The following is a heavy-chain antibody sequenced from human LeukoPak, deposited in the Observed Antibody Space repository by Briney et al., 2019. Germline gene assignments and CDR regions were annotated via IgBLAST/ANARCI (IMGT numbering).Heavy chain of an antibody. CDR3: AKDLGTTVTTGWFDP. Sequence: GSLRPSCAASGFTFSSNAMSWVRQAPGKGLEWVSAISGSGGSAFYADSVKGRFTISRDNSKNTLYLQMNSLRAEDTAVYYCAKDLGTTVTTGWFDPWGQGTLVTVSS. CDR2: ISGSGGSA. D-gene: IGHD4-17*01. V-gene: IGHV3-23*01. CDR1: GFTFSSNA. J-gene: IGHJ5*02.